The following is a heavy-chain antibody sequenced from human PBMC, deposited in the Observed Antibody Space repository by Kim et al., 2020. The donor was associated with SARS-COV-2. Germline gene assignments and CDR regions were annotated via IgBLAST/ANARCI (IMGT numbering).Heavy chain of an antibody. Sequence: SVKVSCKASGGTFSSYAISWVRQAPGQGLEWMGGIIPIFGTANYAQKFQGRVTITADESTSTAYMELSSLRSEDTAVYYCARDRWRDYYDSSGYLDYWGQGTLVTVSS. CDR1: GGTFSSYA. J-gene: IGHJ4*02. V-gene: IGHV1-69*13. CDR2: IIPIFGTA. CDR3: ARDRWRDYYDSSGYLDY. D-gene: IGHD3-22*01.